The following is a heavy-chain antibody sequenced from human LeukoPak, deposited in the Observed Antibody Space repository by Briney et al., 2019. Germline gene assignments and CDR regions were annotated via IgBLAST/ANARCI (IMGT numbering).Heavy chain of an antibody. CDR2: VYYSGST. CDR3: ASNTGTVFDY. J-gene: IGHJ4*02. D-gene: IGHD7-27*01. Sequence: SETLSLTCTVSSGSINTSNYYWGWIRQPPGKGLEWIGYVYYSGSTEYNPSLRSRVTISLEMSNHQFSLKLTSVTAADTAVYYCASNTGTVFDYWGQGALVTVSS. CDR1: SGSINTSNYY. V-gene: IGHV4-61*05.